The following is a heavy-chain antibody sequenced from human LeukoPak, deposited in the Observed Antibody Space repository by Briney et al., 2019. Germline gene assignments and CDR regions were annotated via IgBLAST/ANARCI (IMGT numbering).Heavy chain of an antibody. J-gene: IGHJ4*02. V-gene: IGHV3-74*01. D-gene: IGHD6-13*01. Sequence: GGSLRLSCAASGFTFSTYWMHWVRQAPGKGLVWVLQIYTDGNSTTYADTVKGRFTVSRDDAKNTLYMQMNSLRAEDTAVYYCARELASGDWGQGTLVTVSS. CDR3: ARELASGD. CDR1: GFTFSTYW. CDR2: IYTDGNST.